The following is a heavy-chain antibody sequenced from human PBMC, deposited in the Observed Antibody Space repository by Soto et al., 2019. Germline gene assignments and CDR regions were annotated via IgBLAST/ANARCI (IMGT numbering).Heavy chain of an antibody. CDR3: AKVDSSSSAVGDYGMDV. CDR1: GFTFSSYG. V-gene: IGHV3-30*18. Sequence: QVQLVESGGGVVQPGRSLRLSCAASGFTFSSYGMHWVRQAPGKGLEWVAVISYDGSNKYYADSVKGRFTISRDNSKNTLYLQMNSRRAEDTAVYYCAKVDSSSSAVGDYGMDVWGQGTTVTVSS. CDR2: ISYDGSNK. D-gene: IGHD6-6*01. J-gene: IGHJ6*02.